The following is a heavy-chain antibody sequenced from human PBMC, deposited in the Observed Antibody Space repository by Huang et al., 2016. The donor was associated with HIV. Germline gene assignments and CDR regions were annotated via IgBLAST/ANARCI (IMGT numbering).Heavy chain of an antibody. CDR3: ATDMIVVVTPMMGRY. V-gene: IGHV3-15*01. Sequence: EVQLVESGGGLVKPGESLRLSCAVSGFTFTNGWVNWVRQAQGKGLGWVGRIKSKTDGGTTHYGAPVKGRVTISRDDSKNTLYLQMNSLETEDTAVYYWATDMIVVVTPMMGRYWGQGTLVSVSS. D-gene: IGHD2-21*02. CDR1: GFTFTNGW. J-gene: IGHJ4*02. CDR2: IKSKTDGGTT.